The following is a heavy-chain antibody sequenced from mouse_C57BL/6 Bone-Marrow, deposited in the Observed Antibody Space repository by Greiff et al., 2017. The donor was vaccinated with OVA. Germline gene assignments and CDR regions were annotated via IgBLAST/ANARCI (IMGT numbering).Heavy chain of an antibody. CDR1: GYTFTEYT. CDR3: ARHEVDYYGKKRGYYFDY. J-gene: IGHJ2*01. D-gene: IGHD2-1*01. V-gene: IGHV1-62-2*01. CDR2: FYPGSGSI. Sequence: QVQLQQSGAELVKPGASVKLSCKASGYTFTEYTIHWVKQRSGQGLEWIGWFYPGSGSIKYNEKFKDKATLTADKSSSTVYMELSRLTSEDSAVYFCARHEVDYYGKKRGYYFDYWGQGTTLTVSS.